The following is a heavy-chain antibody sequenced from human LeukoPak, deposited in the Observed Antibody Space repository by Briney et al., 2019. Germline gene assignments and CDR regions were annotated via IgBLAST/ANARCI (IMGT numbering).Heavy chain of an antibody. Sequence: SETLSLTCAVSGGSLSSSSSYWAWIRQPPGKGLEWIGSIYHDGSTYSNPSLEGRVTISVDTSKNQFSLKLTSVTAADTAMYHCARRAHVGEPAAWGQGTLVTVSS. CDR2: IYHDGST. CDR3: ARRAHVGEPAA. D-gene: IGHD2-15*01. J-gene: IGHJ5*02. V-gene: IGHV4-39*01. CDR1: GGSLSSSSSY.